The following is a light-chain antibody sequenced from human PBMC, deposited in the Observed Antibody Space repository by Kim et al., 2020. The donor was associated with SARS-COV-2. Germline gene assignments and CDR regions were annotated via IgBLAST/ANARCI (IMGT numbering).Light chain of an antibody. CDR1: QSVSSY. J-gene: IGKJ2*01. CDR3: QQRSNWYT. Sequence: LSLSPRERATLSCRASQSVSSYLAWYQQKPGQAPRLLIYDASNRATGIPARFSGSGSGTDFTLTISSLEPEDFAVYYCQQRSNWYTFGQGTKLEIK. V-gene: IGKV3-11*01. CDR2: DAS.